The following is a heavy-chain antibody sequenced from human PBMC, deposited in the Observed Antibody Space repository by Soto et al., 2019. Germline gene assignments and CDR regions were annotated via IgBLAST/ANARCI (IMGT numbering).Heavy chain of an antibody. CDR3: ARGLAAAGLFGFGP. CDR1: GDSISSYY. CDR2: IYYSGST. V-gene: IGHV4-59*12. Sequence: PSETLSLTCTVSGDSISSYYWNWIRQPPGKGLEWIGYIYYSGSTYYNSALKSRVTISVDTSKNQFSLKLSSVTAADTAVYYCARGLAAAGLFGFGPWGQGTLVTVSS. J-gene: IGHJ5*02. D-gene: IGHD6-13*01.